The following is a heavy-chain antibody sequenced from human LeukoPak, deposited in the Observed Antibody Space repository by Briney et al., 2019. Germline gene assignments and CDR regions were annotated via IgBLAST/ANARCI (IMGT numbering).Heavy chain of an antibody. Sequence: SETLSLTCTVSGGSISSYYWSWIRQPPGKGLEWIGYIYYSGSTSYNPSLKSRVTISVDTSKNQFSLKLSSVTAADTAVYYCARVRADSSSWYDAFDIWGQGTMVTVSS. J-gene: IGHJ3*02. CDR3: ARVRADSSSWYDAFDI. CDR2: IYYSGST. V-gene: IGHV4-59*01. D-gene: IGHD6-13*01. CDR1: GGSISSYY.